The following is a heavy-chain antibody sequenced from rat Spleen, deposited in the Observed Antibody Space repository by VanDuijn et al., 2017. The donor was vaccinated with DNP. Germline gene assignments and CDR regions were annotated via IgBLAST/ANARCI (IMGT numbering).Heavy chain of an antibody. CDR3: TSNPHIRTAAPFDY. D-gene: IGHD3-8*01. V-gene: IGHV5-31*01. CDR2: ITNTGGST. CDR1: GFIFSNYW. Sequence: EVQLVESGGGPVQPGRSLKLSCVASGFIFSNYWMTWIRQAPGKGLEWISSITNTGGSTYYPDSVRGRFSLSRDNAKITLDLQVNSMRSEDTATYYCTSNPHIRTAAPFDYWGQGVMVTVSS. J-gene: IGHJ2*01.